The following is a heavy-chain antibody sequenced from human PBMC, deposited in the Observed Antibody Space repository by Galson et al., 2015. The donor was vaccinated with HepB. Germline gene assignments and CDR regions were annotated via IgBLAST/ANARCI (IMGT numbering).Heavy chain of an antibody. J-gene: IGHJ4*02. Sequence: SLRLSCAASGFTFNNFWMHWIRQAPGKGLVWVSRIYNDGRTTHYADSVKGRFIISRDNAKNMLYLQMNSLRVEDTGLYYCARGLVSSGYYGDYWGQGTLVTVSS. D-gene: IGHD3-22*01. CDR1: GFTFNNFW. CDR2: IYNDGRTT. CDR3: ARGLVSSGYYGDY. V-gene: IGHV3-74*01.